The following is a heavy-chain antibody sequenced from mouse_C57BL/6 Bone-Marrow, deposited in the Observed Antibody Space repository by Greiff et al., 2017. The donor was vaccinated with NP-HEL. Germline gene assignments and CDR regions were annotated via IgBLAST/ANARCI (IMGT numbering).Heavy chain of an antibody. V-gene: IGHV1-15*01. CDR1: GYTFTDYE. D-gene: IGHD2-3*01. J-gene: IGHJ4*01. Sequence: QVQLKESGAELVRPGASVTLSCKASGYTFTDYEMHWVKQTPVHGLEWIGAIDPETGGTAYNQKFKGKAILTADKSSSTAYMELRSLTSEDSAVYYCTSGWLLRAMDYWGQGTSVTVSS. CDR2: IDPETGGT. CDR3: TSGWLLRAMDY.